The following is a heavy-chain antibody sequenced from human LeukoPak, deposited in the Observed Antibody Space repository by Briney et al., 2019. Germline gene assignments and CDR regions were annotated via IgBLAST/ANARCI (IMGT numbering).Heavy chain of an antibody. J-gene: IGHJ4*02. CDR3: ARGLGITMVRGVAHYFDY. CDR1: GGSISSGGYS. D-gene: IGHD3-10*01. V-gene: IGHV4-30-2*01. CDR2: IYHSGST. Sequence: SASLSLTCAVSGGSISSGGYSWSWIRQPPGKGLAWIGYIYHSGSTYYNPSLKSRVTISVDRSKNQFSLKLSSVTAADTAVYYCARGLGITMVRGVAHYFDYWGQGTLVTVSS.